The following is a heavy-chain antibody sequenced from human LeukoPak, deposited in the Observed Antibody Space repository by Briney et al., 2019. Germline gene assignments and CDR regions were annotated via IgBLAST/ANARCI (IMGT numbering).Heavy chain of an antibody. Sequence: SETLSLTCTVSGGSISSYYWSWIRQPPGKGLEWIGYIYYSGSTNYNPSLKSRVTISVDTSKNQFSLKLSSVTAADTAVYYCARASNDFWSGYVYYMDVWGKGTTVTISS. J-gene: IGHJ6*03. V-gene: IGHV4-59*12. CDR3: ARASNDFWSGYVYYMDV. D-gene: IGHD3-3*01. CDR2: IYYSGST. CDR1: GGSISSYY.